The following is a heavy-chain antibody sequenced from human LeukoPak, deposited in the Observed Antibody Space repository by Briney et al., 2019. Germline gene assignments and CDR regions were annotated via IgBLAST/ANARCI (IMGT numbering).Heavy chain of an antibody. J-gene: IGHJ4*02. Sequence: GGSLRLSCAASGFTFDDYAMHWVRQPQGKGLEWVSLISWDGGSTYYADSVKGRFTISRDNSTNSPYLQMNSLRPEDTALYYCAKDVSGSTSWYCLDYWGQGTLVTVSA. V-gene: IGHV3-43D*03. CDR3: AKDVSGSTSWYCLDY. CDR2: ISWDGGST. D-gene: IGHD6-13*01. CDR1: GFTFDDYA.